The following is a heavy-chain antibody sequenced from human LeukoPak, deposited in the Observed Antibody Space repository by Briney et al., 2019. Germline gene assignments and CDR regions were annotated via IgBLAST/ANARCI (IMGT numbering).Heavy chain of an antibody. CDR2: ISPDGSST. CDR3: ARGASSSSPN. J-gene: IGHJ4*02. CDR1: GFAFSSHW. D-gene: IGHD6-6*01. V-gene: IGHV3-74*01. Sequence: PGGSLRLSCAASGFAFSSHWMHWVRQVPGKGLVWVSRISPDGSSTFYADSVKGRFSTSRDNAKNTLYLQLDSLRDDDTAVYYCARGASSSSPNWGQGTLVTVSS.